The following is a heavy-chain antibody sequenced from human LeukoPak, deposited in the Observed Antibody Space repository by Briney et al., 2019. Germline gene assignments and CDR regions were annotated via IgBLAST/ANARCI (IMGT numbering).Heavy chain of an antibody. V-gene: IGHV3-21*01. D-gene: IGHD1-26*01. CDR3: ARDRISSGSYYYYYYMDV. J-gene: IGHJ6*03. CDR2: ISISSSYI. Sequence: GGSLRLSCPASGFTFSSYSMNWVRQAPGKGLHWVPSISISSSYIYYADSVKGRFTISRDNAKNSLYLQMNSLRAEDTAVYYCARDRISSGSYYYYYYMDVWGKGTTVTVSS. CDR1: GFTFSSYS.